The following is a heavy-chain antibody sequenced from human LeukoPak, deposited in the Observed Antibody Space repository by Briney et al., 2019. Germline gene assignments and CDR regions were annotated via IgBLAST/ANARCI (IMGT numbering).Heavy chain of an antibody. CDR1: GFIFSRYA. Sequence: YPGGSLRLSCVASGFIFSRYAMSWVRQATGKGLEWVSDINDNGGGTFYADSVKGRFSVSRDNSKNTLYMQMNSLRGGDTAVYYCAKKLGSSPGDFFDYWGQGTLVTVSS. J-gene: IGHJ4*02. D-gene: IGHD6-6*01. CDR2: INDNGGGT. V-gene: IGHV3-23*01. CDR3: AKKLGSSPGDFFDY.